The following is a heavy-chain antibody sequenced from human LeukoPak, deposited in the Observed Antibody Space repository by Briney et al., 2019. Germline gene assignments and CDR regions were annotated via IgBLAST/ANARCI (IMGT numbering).Heavy chain of an antibody. CDR3: ARGGYFSFDY. CDR1: GFSFSTYD. V-gene: IGHV3-23*01. CDR2: ITANTRGSIT. D-gene: IGHD2/OR15-2a*01. Sequence: GGSLRLSXVTSGFSFSTYDMSWVRQAPGKGLEWVSGITANTRGSITYYADSVKGRFTISRDSSKDTLYLQMNSLRAEDTAVYFCARGGYFSFDYWGQGTLVTVSS. J-gene: IGHJ4*02.